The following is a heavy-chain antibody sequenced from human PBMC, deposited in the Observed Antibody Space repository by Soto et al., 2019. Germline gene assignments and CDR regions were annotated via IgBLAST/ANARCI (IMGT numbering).Heavy chain of an antibody. Sequence: PVGSLRLSCAASGFTFSSYEMNWVRQAPGKGLEWVSYISSSGSTIYYADSVKGRFIISRDNAKNSLYLQMNSLRAEDTAVYYCASVLVAGTDWFDPWGQGTLVTVSS. J-gene: IGHJ5*02. CDR3: ASVLVAGTDWFDP. CDR2: ISSSGSTI. D-gene: IGHD6-19*01. V-gene: IGHV3-48*03. CDR1: GFTFSSYE.